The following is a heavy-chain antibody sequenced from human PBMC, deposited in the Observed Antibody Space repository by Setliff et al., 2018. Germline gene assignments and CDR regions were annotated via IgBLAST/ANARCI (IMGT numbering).Heavy chain of an antibody. V-gene: IGHV3-7*01. CDR2: INPDGTEK. J-gene: IGHJ5*01. CDR1: GFSFSDKW. D-gene: IGHD6-19*01. CDR3: VRDFGMVAGPMDS. Sequence: GGSLRLSCAVSGFSFSDKWMTWVRQTPGKGLQWVANINPDGTEKRYVDSVKGRFTISRDNANNMLYLQMNSLRDDDTAVYHCVRDFGMVAGPMDSWGQGTLVTVSS.